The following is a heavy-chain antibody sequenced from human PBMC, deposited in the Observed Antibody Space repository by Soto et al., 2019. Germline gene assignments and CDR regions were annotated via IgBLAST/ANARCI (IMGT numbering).Heavy chain of an antibody. CDR3: AKSATVPAAIAY. J-gene: IGHJ4*02. V-gene: IGHV1-3*01. D-gene: IGHD2-2*02. Sequence: QVQLVQSGAEVKKPGASVKVSCKASVYTFTSYAMHWVRQAPGQRLEWMGWINAGNGNTKYSQKFQGRVTITRDTSASTAYMELSSLRSEDTAVYYCAKSATVPAAIAYWGQGTLVTVSS. CDR2: INAGNGNT. CDR1: VYTFTSYA.